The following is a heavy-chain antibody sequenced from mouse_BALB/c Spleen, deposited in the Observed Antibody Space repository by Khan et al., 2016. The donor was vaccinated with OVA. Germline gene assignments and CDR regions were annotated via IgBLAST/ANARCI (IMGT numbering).Heavy chain of an antibody. CDR3: ARLAYYYESEGFAY. CDR2: VSTGDHYT. D-gene: IGHD1-1*01. CDR1: GFTFSTYG. V-gene: IGHV5-6*01. J-gene: IGHJ3*01. Sequence: EVELVESGGDVVKPGGSLKLSCAASGFTFSTYGMSWVRQTPDKRLEWVATVSTGDHYTYYPDTVKGRFTISRDNAKNTLYLQMSSLKSEDTAMFYCARLAYYYESEGFAYWGQGTLVTVSA.